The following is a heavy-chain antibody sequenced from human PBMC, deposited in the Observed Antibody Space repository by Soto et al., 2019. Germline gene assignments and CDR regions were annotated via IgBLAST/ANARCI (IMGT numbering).Heavy chain of an antibody. J-gene: IGHJ6*03. Sequence: ASVKVSCKASGYTFTSYAMHWVRQAPGQRLEWMGWINAGNGNTKYSQKFQGRVTITRDTSASTAYMELSSLRSEDTAVYYCARVTAGCSGGSCYPAYYYYYMDVWGKGTTVTVSS. D-gene: IGHD2-15*01. CDR2: INAGNGNT. CDR1: GYTFTSYA. CDR3: ARVTAGCSGGSCYPAYYYYYMDV. V-gene: IGHV1-3*01.